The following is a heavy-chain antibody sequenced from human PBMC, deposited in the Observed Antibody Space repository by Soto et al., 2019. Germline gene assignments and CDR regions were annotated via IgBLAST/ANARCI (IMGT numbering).Heavy chain of an antibody. CDR1: GNSVSSNSAA. CDR3: ARGAYCSRGSCYWWFDP. V-gene: IGHV6-1*01. Sequence: PSQTLSLTCAISGNSVSSNSAAWNWIRQSPSRGLEWLGRTYYRSKWYNDYAVSVKSRITINPDTSKNQFSLQLNSVTPEDTAVYYCARGAYCSRGSCYWWFDPWGQGTLVTVSS. J-gene: IGHJ5*02. CDR2: TYYRSKWYN. D-gene: IGHD2-15*01.